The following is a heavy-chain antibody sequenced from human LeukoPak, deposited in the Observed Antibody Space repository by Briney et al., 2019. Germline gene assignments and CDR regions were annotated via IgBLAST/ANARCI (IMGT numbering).Heavy chain of an antibody. CDR2: ISYDGSNK. Sequence: GRSLRLSCAASGFTFSSYAMHWVRQAPGKGLEWVAVISYDGSNKYYADSVKGRFTISRDNSKNTLYLQMNSLRAEDTAVYYCARDSSYGDYLDYWGQGTLVTVSS. CDR1: GFTFSSYA. CDR3: ARDSSYGDYLDY. V-gene: IGHV3-30-3*01. D-gene: IGHD4-17*01. J-gene: IGHJ4*02.